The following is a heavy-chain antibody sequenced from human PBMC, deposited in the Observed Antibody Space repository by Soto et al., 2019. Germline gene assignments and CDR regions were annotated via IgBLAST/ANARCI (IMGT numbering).Heavy chain of an antibody. J-gene: IGHJ4*02. Sequence: GASVKVSCKASGYTFTSYGISWVRQAPGQGLEWMGWISAYNGNTNYAQKLQGRVTMTTDTSTSTAYMELRSLRSDDTAVYYCACSTYYYDSSGYYYETQFDYWGQGTLVTVSS. V-gene: IGHV1-18*01. CDR3: ACSTYYYDSSGYYYETQFDY. CDR1: GYTFTSYG. D-gene: IGHD3-22*01. CDR2: ISAYNGNT.